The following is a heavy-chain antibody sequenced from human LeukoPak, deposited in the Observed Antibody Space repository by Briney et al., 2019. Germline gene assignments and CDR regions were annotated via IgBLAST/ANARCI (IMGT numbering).Heavy chain of an antibody. V-gene: IGHV1-46*01. CDR2: INPSGGST. CDR1: GYTFTSYY. CDR3: ARTGVPLDRSGSYYCYFDY. D-gene: IGHD1-26*01. J-gene: IGHJ4*02. Sequence: ASVKVSCKASGYTFTSYYMHWVRQAPGQGLEWMGIINPSGGSTSYAQKFQGRVTMTRDTSTSTVYMELSSLRSEDTAVYYCARTGVPLDRSGSYYCYFDYWAREPWSPSPQ.